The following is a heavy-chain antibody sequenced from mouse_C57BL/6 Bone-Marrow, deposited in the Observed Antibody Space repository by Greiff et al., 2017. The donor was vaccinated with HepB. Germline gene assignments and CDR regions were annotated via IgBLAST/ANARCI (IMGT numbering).Heavy chain of an antibody. J-gene: IGHJ2*01. D-gene: IGHD1-1*02. V-gene: IGHV1-20*01. CDR1: GYSFTGYF. CDR3: ARWVDFDY. Sequence: EVKLMESGPELVKPGDSVKISCKASGYSFTGYFMNWVMQSHGKSLEWIGRINPYNGDTFYNQKFKGKATLTVDKSSSTAHMELRSLTSEDSAVYYCARWVDFDYWGQGTTLTVSS. CDR2: INPYNGDT.